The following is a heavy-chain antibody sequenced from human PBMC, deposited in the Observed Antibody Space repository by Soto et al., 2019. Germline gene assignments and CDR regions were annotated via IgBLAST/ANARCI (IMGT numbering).Heavy chain of an antibody. V-gene: IGHV1-69*01. Sequence: QVQVEQSGAEVKKPGSSLKVSCKTSGGPFSSQAFNWVRQARGHGLEWMGGIIPLLGSTTYAQKFQDRVTFTADEATSTVYMELRSLRSEDTATYFCAMSYGPCFYYVSDVWGRGTTVTVSS. CDR2: IIPLLGST. CDR1: GGPFSSQA. CDR3: AMSYGPCFYYVSDV. D-gene: IGHD3-16*01. J-gene: IGHJ6*02.